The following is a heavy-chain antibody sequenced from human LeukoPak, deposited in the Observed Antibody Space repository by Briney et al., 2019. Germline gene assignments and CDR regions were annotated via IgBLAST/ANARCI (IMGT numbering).Heavy chain of an antibody. CDR3: ARAGDIVVVVAASHVDAFDI. J-gene: IGHJ3*02. CDR2: ISSSGSTI. Sequence: GGSLRLSCAASGFTFSDYYMSWIRQAPGKGLEWVSYISSSGSTIYYADSVKGRFTISRDNAKNSLYLQMNSLRAEDTAVYYCARAGDIVVVVAASHVDAFDIWGQGTMVTVSS. D-gene: IGHD2-15*01. V-gene: IGHV3-11*04. CDR1: GFTFSDYY.